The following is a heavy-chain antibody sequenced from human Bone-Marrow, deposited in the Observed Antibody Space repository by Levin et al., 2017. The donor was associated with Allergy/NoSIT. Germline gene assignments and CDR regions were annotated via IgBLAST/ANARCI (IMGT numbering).Heavy chain of an antibody. Sequence: AGGSLRLSCAASGFTFNSYAMSWVRQDPGKGLAWVSGISGTGDSTYYADSVKGRFTISRDNSKNTLYLQMNSLRAEDTAIYYCAKTLTFFGADTNDYWGQGTLVTVSS. J-gene: IGHJ4*02. D-gene: IGHD3-16*01. V-gene: IGHV3-23*01. CDR1: GFTFNSYA. CDR2: ISGTGDST. CDR3: AKTLTFFGADTNDY.